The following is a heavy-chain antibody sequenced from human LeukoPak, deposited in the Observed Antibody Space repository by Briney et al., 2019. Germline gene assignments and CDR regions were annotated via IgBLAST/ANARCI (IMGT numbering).Heavy chain of an antibody. CDR2: ISRGGSII. Sequence: GGSLRLSCAASGFTFSNYYMSWIRQAPGKGLEWVSYISRGGSIIYYADSVKGRFTISRDNAKNLLYLQMNSLRAEDTAVYYCAREMSCIITNSYANWFDTWGHRTPVTASS. D-gene: IGHD2-2*01. CDR3: AREMSCIITNSYANWFDT. CDR1: GFTFSNYY. J-gene: IGHJ5*01. V-gene: IGHV3-11*01.